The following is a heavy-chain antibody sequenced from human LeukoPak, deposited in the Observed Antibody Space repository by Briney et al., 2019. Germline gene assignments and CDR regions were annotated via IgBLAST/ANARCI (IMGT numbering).Heavy chain of an antibody. Sequence: PRGSLRLSCAASGFTFSSYGMHWVRQAPGKGLEWVAVISYDGSNKYYADSVKGRFTISRDNSKNTLYLQMNGLRAEDTAVYYCAKVSWLREDKDYWGQGTLVTVSS. CDR1: GFTFSSYG. D-gene: IGHD5-12*01. J-gene: IGHJ4*02. CDR3: AKVSWLREDKDY. CDR2: ISYDGSNK. V-gene: IGHV3-30*18.